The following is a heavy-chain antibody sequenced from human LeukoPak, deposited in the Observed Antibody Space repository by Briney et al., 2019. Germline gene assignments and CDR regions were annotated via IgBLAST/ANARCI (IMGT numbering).Heavy chain of an antibody. CDR2: IIPIFGTA. CDR3: ARDYYDSSRGAFDI. CDR1: GGTFSSYA. D-gene: IGHD3-22*01. V-gene: IGHV1-69*13. Sequence: ASVKVSCMASGGTFSSYAISWVRQAPGQGLEWMGGIIPIFGTANYAQKFQGRVTITADESTSTAYMELSSLRSEDTAVYYCARDYYDSSRGAFDIWGQGTMVTVSS. J-gene: IGHJ3*02.